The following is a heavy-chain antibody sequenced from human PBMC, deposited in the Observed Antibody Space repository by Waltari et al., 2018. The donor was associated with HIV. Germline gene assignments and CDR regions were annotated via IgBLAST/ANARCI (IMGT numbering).Heavy chain of an antibody. V-gene: IGHV3-33*08. CDR3: ARGAPWDGYNSDWYFDL. D-gene: IGHD5-12*01. CDR1: GFTFNTYG. CDR2: IWYDGSKK. J-gene: IGHJ2*01. Sequence: QVQLVQWGVGVVQPGRSLRLSCAASGFTFNTYGLSWVRQTPGKGLDWGAVIWYDGSKKDYADSVKGRFTISRDNSNNRLYLQMNSLRVDDTAVYLCARGAPWDGYNSDWYFDLWGRGTLVTVSS.